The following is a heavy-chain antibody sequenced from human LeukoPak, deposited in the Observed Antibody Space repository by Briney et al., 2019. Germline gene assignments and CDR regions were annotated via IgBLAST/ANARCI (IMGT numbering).Heavy chain of an antibody. J-gene: IGHJ4*02. Sequence: ASVKVSCKASGNTFTSYDINWVRQATGQGLEWMGWMNPNSGNTGYAQKFQGRVTITRNTSINTAYMELTSLTSEDTAVYYCARGFPPRRYYDSSGYYSYYFDYWGQGTLVTVSS. V-gene: IGHV1-8*03. CDR2: MNPNSGNT. D-gene: IGHD3-22*01. CDR1: GNTFTSYD. CDR3: ARGFPPRRYYDSSGYYSYYFDY.